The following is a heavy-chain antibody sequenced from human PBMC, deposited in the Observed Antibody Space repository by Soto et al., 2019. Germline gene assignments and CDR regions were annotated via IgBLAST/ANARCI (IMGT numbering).Heavy chain of an antibody. D-gene: IGHD5-12*01. CDR3: ARDLQYGYNSIFDY. J-gene: IGHJ4*02. CDR2: ISYDGSNK. CDR1: GFTFSSYA. V-gene: IGHV3-30-3*01. Sequence: QVQLVESGGGVVQPGRSLRLSCAASGFTFSSYAMHWVRQAPGKGLEWVAVISYDGSNKYYADSVKGRFTISRDNSKNTLYLQMNSLRAEDTAVYYCARDLQYGYNSIFDYWGQGTLVTVSS.